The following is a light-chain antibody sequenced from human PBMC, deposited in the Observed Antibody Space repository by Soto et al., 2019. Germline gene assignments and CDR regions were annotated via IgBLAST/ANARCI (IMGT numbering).Light chain of an antibody. CDR3: QQYENYWT. Sequence: DIQMTHSPSTLSATVGDRVTITFRAGQSISAWLAWYQQKPGKAPKLLIYDASNLASGVPSRFSGSGSGAEFTLTISNLQPEDFATYYCQQYENYWTFGQGTKVDIK. J-gene: IGKJ1*01. CDR2: DAS. CDR1: QSISAW. V-gene: IGKV1-5*01.